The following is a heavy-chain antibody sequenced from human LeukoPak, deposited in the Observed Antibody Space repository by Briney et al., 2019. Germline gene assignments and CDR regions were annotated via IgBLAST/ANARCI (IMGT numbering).Heavy chain of an antibody. CDR3: AKVGSSSWYAMDV. CDR2: ISGSGGSA. V-gene: IGHV3-23*01. D-gene: IGHD6-13*01. Sequence: GGSLRLSCTASGLTFTYYAMTWVRQAPGKGLEWVSLISGSGGSAKYADTVKGRFTISRDNSENTLFLQMSSLRAEDTAIYYCAKVGSSSWYAMDVWGRGTSVTVS. J-gene: IGHJ6*02. CDR1: GLTFTYYA.